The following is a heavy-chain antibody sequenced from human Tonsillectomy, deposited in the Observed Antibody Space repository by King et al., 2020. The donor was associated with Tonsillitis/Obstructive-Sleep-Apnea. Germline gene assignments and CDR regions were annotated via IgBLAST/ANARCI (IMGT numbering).Heavy chain of an antibody. CDR1: GYSFTSYW. CDR3: GGGGGGVSERNFFCPY. J-gene: IGHJ4*02. CDR2: IYPGDSDT. V-gene: IGHV5-51*01. Sequence: VQLVESGAEVKKPGESLKISCKGSGYSFTSYWIGWVRQMPGKGLEWMGIIYPGDSDTRYSPSFQGQVTISADKSISTAYLQWSSLKASDNAMYYCGGGGGGVSERNFFCPYWGQGTLVTVSS. D-gene: IGHD2/OR15-2a*01.